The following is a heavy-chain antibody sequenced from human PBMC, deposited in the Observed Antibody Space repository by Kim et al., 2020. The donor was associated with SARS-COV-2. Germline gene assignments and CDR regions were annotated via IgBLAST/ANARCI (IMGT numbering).Heavy chain of an antibody. CDR2: INHSGNT. Sequence: SETLSLTCAVYGGSFSSYYWSWIRQPPGKGLEWIGEINHSGNTNYNPSLKSRVTLSIDTSNNQFFLKLTSVTAADTAVYYCARNDILTGYPPDYWGQGTL. CDR3: ARNDILTGYPPDY. D-gene: IGHD3-9*01. V-gene: IGHV4-34*01. CDR1: GGSFSSYY. J-gene: IGHJ4*02.